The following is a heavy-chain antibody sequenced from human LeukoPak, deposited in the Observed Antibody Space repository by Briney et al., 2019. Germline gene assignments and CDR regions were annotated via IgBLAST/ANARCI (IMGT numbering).Heavy chain of an antibody. V-gene: IGHV4-59*08. CDR3: ARHEPPGARRHLDY. Sequence: PSETLSLTCNVSGGSISSSYWSWIRQPPGKGLEWVGYIYNTGTTNCNPSLNSRVTISVDTSKNQLSLRLSSVTAADTAVYYCARHEPPGARRHLDYWGQGTLVTVSS. D-gene: IGHD1-14*01. CDR2: IYNTGTT. J-gene: IGHJ4*02. CDR1: GGSISSSY.